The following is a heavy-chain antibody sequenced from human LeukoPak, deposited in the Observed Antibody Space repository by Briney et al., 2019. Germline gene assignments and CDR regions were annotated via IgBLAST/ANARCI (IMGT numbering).Heavy chain of an antibody. J-gene: IGHJ4*02. CDR2: IYHSGST. V-gene: IGHV4-38-2*02. CDR1: GYSISSCYY. D-gene: IGHD2-2*01. Sequence: SETLSITCAVSGYSISSCYYWGWIRQPPGKGLEWIRSIYHSGSTYYNPSLKSRVTISVDTSKMQFSLKLSSVTAADTAVYYCARDSWGYCSSTRCYGSFDYWGQGTLVTVSS. CDR3: ARDSWGYCSSTRCYGSFDY.